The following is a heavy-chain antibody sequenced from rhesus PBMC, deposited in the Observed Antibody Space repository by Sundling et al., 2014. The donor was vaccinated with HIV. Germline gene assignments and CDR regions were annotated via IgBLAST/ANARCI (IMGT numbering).Heavy chain of an antibody. V-gene: IGHV3-136*01. CDR1: GFSFSNYG. J-gene: IGHJ4*01. Sequence: EVHLVESGGGLVQPGGSLRLSCAASGFSFSNYGMSWVRQAPGKGLEWVSSISSASAYIYYADSVRGRFTFSRDNAKNSLSLQMNSLRAEDTAVYYCTRVEGSVRDGGYHDYWGQGVLVTVSS. CDR2: ISSASAYI. D-gene: IGHD3-28*01. CDR3: TRVEGSVRDGGYHDY.